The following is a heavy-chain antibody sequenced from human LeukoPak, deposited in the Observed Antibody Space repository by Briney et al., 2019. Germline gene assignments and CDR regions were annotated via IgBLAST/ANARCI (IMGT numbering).Heavy chain of an antibody. D-gene: IGHD2-2*01. Sequence: PGGSLRLSCAASGFTFSSYSMNWVRQAPGKVLEWVSTISGSGGSTYYADSVKGRFTISRDNSKNTLYLQMNSLRAEDTAVYYCARAVPAAFVTFGAFDIWGQGTMVTVSS. CDR1: GFTFSSYS. V-gene: IGHV3-23*01. J-gene: IGHJ3*02. CDR2: ISGSGGST. CDR3: ARAVPAAFVTFGAFDI.